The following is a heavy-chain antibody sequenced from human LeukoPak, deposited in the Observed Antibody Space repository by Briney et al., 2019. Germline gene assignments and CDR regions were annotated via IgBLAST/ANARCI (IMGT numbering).Heavy chain of an antibody. D-gene: IGHD3-22*01. CDR1: VGSISSSTYY. CDR3: ASQLYDSSGYLDY. Sequence: PSETLSLTCTVSVGSISSSTYYWGWIRQPPGKGLEWIGSIYYSGSTYYNPSLKSRVTISVDTSKNQFSLKLSSVTAADTAVYYCASQLYDSSGYLDYWGQGTLVTVSS. V-gene: IGHV4-39*01. J-gene: IGHJ4*02. CDR2: IYYSGST.